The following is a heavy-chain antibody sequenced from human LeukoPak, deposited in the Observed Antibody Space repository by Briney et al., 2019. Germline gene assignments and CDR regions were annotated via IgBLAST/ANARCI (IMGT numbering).Heavy chain of an antibody. CDR1: GFTFSNSW. CDR2: IKRDGTEK. J-gene: IGHJ4*02. V-gene: IGHV3-7*01. Sequence: GGSLRLSCAAPGFTFSNSWMSWVRQAPGKGLEWVANIKRDGTEKYYVDSVKGRFTISRDNAKSSLFLQMNSLRAEDTAVYYCEGSAGYWGQGTLVTVSS. CDR3: EGSAGY.